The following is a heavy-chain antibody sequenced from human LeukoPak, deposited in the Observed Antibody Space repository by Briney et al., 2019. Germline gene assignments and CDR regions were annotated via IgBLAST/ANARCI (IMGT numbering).Heavy chain of an antibody. CDR2: ISAYNGNT. CDR1: GYTFTSYG. CDR3: ARHGRFRSSTSSFDD. D-gene: IGHD2-2*01. V-gene: IGHV1-18*01. Sequence: ASVKVSCKASGYTFTSYGISWVRQAPGQGLEWMGWISAYNGNTNYAQKLQGRVTMTTDTSTSTAYMELRSLRSDDTAVYYCARHGRFRSSTSSFDDWGQGTLVTVSS. J-gene: IGHJ4*02.